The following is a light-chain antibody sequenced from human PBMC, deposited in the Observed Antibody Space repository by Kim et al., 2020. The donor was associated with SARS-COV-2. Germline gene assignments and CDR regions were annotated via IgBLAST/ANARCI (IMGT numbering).Light chain of an antibody. J-gene: IGKJ2*01. CDR1: QKIASH. V-gene: IGKV3-15*01. CDR2: DAS. CDR3: QQYDNWPPYT. Sequence: PGERATLSCRASQKIASHLAWFQQKPGQAPRLLIYDASTRAPSVPARFSGSGSGTEFSLTISSLQSEDFAVYYCQQYDNWPPYTFGQGTKLEI.